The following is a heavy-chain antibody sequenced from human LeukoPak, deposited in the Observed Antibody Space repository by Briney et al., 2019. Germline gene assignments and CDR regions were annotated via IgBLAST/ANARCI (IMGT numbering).Heavy chain of an antibody. CDR2: FDPEDGET. D-gene: IGHD1-1*01. Sequence: ASVKVSCKVSGYTLTELSMHWVRQAPGKGLEWMGGFDPEDGETIYAQKFQGRVTMTEDTSTDTAYMELSSLRSEDTAVYYYATINDRKQDFDYWGQGTLVTVSS. CDR1: GYTLTELS. J-gene: IGHJ4*02. CDR3: ATINDRKQDFDY. V-gene: IGHV1-24*01.